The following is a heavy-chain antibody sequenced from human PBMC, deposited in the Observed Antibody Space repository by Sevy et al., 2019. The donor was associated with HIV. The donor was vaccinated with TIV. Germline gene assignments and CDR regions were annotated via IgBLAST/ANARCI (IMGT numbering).Heavy chain of an antibody. D-gene: IGHD6-13*01. CDR1: GFTFSNYA. CDR2: ISGSGGTT. J-gene: IGHJ4*02. CDR3: AKASTIAAAGGLFDC. V-gene: IGHV3-23*01. Sequence: GGSLRLSCAASGFTFSNYAMNRVRQAPGKGLEWVSAISGSGGTTYYADSVKGRFTISRDNSKNTLYLQMSSLRAEDTAVYYCAKASTIAAAGGLFDCWGQGTLVTVSS.